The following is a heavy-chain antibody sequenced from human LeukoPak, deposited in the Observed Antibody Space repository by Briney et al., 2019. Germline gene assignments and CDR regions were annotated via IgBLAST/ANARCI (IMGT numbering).Heavy chain of an antibody. J-gene: IGHJ5*02. CDR2: ISAYNGNT. CDR3: ARAPLVYYDILTPDNWFDP. D-gene: IGHD3-9*01. Sequence: ASVKVSCKASGGTFSSYAISWVRQAPGQGLEWMGWISAYNGNTNYAQKLQGRVTMTTDTSTSTAYMELRSLRSDDTAVYYCARAPLVYYDILTPDNWFDPWGQGTLVTVSS. V-gene: IGHV1-18*01. CDR1: GGTFSSYA.